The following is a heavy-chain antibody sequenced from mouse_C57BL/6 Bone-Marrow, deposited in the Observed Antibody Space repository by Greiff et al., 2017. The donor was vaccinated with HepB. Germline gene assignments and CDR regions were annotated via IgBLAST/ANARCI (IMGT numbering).Heavy chain of an antibody. D-gene: IGHD1-1*01. CDR1: GFNIKDDY. J-gene: IGHJ4*01. CDR3: TTFTTVVAPYYYAMDY. V-gene: IGHV14-4*01. CDR2: IDPENGDT. Sequence: EVQLQQSGAELVRPGASVKLSCTASGFNIKDDYMHWVKQRPEQGLEWIGWIDPENGDTEYASKFQGKATITADTSSNTAYLQISSLTSEDTAVYYCTTFTTVVAPYYYAMDYWGQGTSVTVSS.